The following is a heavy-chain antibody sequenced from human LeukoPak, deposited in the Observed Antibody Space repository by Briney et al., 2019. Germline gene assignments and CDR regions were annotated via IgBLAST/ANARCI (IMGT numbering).Heavy chain of an antibody. J-gene: IGHJ5*02. V-gene: IGHV3-23*01. CDR3: AKADSISLNWFDP. CDR1: GFTFSNYA. D-gene: IGHD2-21*01. Sequence: PGGSLRLSCAASGFTFSNYAISWVRQAPGKGLEWVSAINDSGGTTYYADSVKGRFTISRDSSKNTLYLQMNSLRAEDTALYYCAKADSISLNWFDPWGQGTLVTVSS. CDR2: INDSGGTT.